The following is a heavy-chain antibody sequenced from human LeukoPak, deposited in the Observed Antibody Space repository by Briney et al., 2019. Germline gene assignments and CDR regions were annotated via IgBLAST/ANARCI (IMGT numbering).Heavy chain of an antibody. Sequence: GGSLRLSCAASVFTFNSDWMSWVRQAPGKGLECVAKINPNGNIEQYVDSVKGRFTISRDNSKKSLYLQMNSLRAEDTAVYYCARDSPDYDILTGYYIGAFDIWGQGTMVTVSS. D-gene: IGHD3-9*01. J-gene: IGHJ3*02. CDR1: VFTFNSDW. CDR3: ARDSPDYDILTGYYIGAFDI. CDR2: INPNGNIE. V-gene: IGHV3-7*01.